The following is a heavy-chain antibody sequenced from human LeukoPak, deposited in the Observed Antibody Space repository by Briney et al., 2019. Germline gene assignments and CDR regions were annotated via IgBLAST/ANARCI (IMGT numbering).Heavy chain of an antibody. D-gene: IGHD2-15*01. CDR1: GFIFNSYT. CDR3: AREAVGFDY. J-gene: IGHJ4*02. CDR2: ISSSSNYI. V-gene: IGHV3-21*06. Sequence: GGSLRLSCAASGFIFNSYTMNWVRQAPGKGLEWVSSISSSSNYIYYADSVKGRFTISRDIAKNSLFLQMNSLRAEDTAVYYCAREAVGFDYWGQGTLVTVSS.